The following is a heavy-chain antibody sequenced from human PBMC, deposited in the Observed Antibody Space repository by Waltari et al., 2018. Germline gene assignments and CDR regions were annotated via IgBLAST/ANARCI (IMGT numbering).Heavy chain of an antibody. V-gene: IGHV3-74*01. CDR3: ARDQGGARGFMDS. CDR1: GFTFSNYW. D-gene: IGHD3-22*01. CDR2: GDEDGTST. J-gene: IGHJ4*02. Sequence: EVQLVESGGGLVQPGGSLRLSCAASGFTFSNYWMHWVRQAPGKGLVWVSRGDEDGTSTSYADSVKGRFTISRDNAKNTLFLQMNSLGGEDTAVYYCARDQGGARGFMDSWGQGTLVTVSS.